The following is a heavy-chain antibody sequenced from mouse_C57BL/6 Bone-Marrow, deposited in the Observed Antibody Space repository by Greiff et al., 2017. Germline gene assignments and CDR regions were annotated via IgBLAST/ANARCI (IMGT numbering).Heavy chain of an antibody. CDR3: ARGAYDGYYEVLFAY. D-gene: IGHD2-3*01. V-gene: IGHV1-81*01. CDR2: IDPRSGNT. Sequence: VKLQESGAELARPGASVKLSCKASGYTFTSYGISWVKQRTGQGLEWIGEIDPRSGNTYYNEKFKGKATLTVDKSSSTAYMELRSLTSEDSAVYFCARGAYDGYYEVLFAYWGQGTLVTVSA. CDR1: GYTFTSYG. J-gene: IGHJ3*01.